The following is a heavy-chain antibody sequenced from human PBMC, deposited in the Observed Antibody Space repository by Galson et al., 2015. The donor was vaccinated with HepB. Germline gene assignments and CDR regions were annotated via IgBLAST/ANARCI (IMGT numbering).Heavy chain of an antibody. CDR3: ARVSRVGATNPYYFDY. Sequence: SLRLSCAASGFTVSSNYMSWVRQAPGKGLEWVSVIYSGGSTYYADSVKGRFTISRDNSKNTLYLQMNSLGAEDTAVYYCARVSRVGATNPYYFDYWGQGTLVTVSS. J-gene: IGHJ4*02. D-gene: IGHD1-26*01. V-gene: IGHV3-53*01. CDR2: IYSGGST. CDR1: GFTVSSNY.